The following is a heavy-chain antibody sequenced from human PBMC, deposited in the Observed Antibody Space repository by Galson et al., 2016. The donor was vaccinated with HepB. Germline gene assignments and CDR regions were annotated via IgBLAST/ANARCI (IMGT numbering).Heavy chain of an antibody. CDR3: ATEYYDILTCYYEWYYFDY. V-gene: IGHV1-69*06. J-gene: IGHJ4*02. CDR1: GGTFSSYA. CDR2: IIPIFGTA. Sequence: SVKVSCKASGGTFSSYAISWVRQAPGQGLEWMGGIIPIFGTANYAQTFQGRVTITADKFTTTPYLELSSLRADDTAVYYCATEYYDILTCYYEWYYFDYWGQGTLVTVSS. D-gene: IGHD3-9*01.